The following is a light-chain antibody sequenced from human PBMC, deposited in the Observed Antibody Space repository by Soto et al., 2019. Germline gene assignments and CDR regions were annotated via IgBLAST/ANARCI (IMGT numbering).Light chain of an antibody. J-gene: IGLJ3*02. V-gene: IGLV4-60*02. CDR1: SGHSSYI. CDR2: LEGSGSY. CDR3: ETWDSNTRV. Sequence: QPVRTQSSSASASLGSSVKLTCTLSSGHSSYIIAWHQQQPGKAPRYLMKLEGSGSYNKGSGVPDRFSGSSSGADRYLTISNLQFEDEADYYCETWDSNTRVFGGGTKVTVL.